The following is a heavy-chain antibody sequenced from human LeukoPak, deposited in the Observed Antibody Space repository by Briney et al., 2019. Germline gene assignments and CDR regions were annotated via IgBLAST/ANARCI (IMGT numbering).Heavy chain of an antibody. CDR2: INHSGST. J-gene: IGHJ4*02. D-gene: IGHD3-22*01. CDR1: GRSFRGYY. CDR3: ASSGYYSYFDY. V-gene: IGHV4-34*01. Sequence: SDTLSLPCAVYGRSFRGYYWSWIRQPPGKGLEWIGEINHSGSTNYNPSLKSRVTISVDTSKNQFSLKLSSVTAADTAVYYCASSGYYSYFDYWGQGTLVTVSS.